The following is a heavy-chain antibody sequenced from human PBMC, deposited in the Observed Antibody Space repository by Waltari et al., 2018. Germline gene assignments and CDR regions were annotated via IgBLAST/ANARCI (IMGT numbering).Heavy chain of an antibody. CDR1: GVSFSGYY. Sequence: QVQLQQWGAGLLKPSETLSLTCAVYGVSFSGYYWSWIRQPPGKGLEWIGEINHSGSTNYNPSLKSRVTISVDRSQKTFTLTLTSVTAADTGVYFCASTPLFYYDTSGYSFWGQGTLVTVSS. CDR3: ASTPLFYYDTSGYSF. CDR2: INHSGST. D-gene: IGHD3-22*01. V-gene: IGHV4-34*01. J-gene: IGHJ4*02.